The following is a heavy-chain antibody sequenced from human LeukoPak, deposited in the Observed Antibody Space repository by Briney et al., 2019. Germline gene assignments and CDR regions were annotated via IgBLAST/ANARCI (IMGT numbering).Heavy chain of an antibody. J-gene: IGHJ4*02. Sequence: SETLSLTCTVSGGSISSYYWNWIRQPAGKELEWIGRIYTSGNTNYNPSLKSRLTMSVDTPKNQFSLHLTSVTAADTAVYYCARDRGKYSSSWYTGKGYYFDYWGQGTLVTVSS. D-gene: IGHD6-13*01. CDR1: GGSISSYY. CDR3: ARDRGKYSSSWYTGKGYYFDY. V-gene: IGHV4-4*07. CDR2: IYTSGNT.